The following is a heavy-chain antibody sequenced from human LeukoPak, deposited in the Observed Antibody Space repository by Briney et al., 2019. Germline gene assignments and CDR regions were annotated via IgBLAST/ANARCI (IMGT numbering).Heavy chain of an antibody. CDR2: INPISGGT. CDR1: GYTFTGYY. D-gene: IGHD2-15*01. J-gene: IGHJ5*02. CDR3: ARDTVGYCSGGSCSNWFDP. V-gene: IGHV1-2*02. Sequence: GASVKVSCKASGYTFTGYYMHWVRQAPGQGLEWMGWINPISGGTNYAQKFQGRVTMTRDTSISTAYMELSRLRSDDTAVYYCARDTVGYCSGGSCSNWFDPWGQGTLVTVSS.